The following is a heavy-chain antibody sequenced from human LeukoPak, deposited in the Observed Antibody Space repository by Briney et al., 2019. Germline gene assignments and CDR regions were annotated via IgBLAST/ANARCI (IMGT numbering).Heavy chain of an antibody. J-gene: IGHJ3*02. V-gene: IGHV3-30*01. Sequence: PGGSLRLSCAASGFTFSSYAMYWVRQAPGKGLEWVAVISYDGSNKYYADSVKGRFTISRDNSKNTLYLQMNSLRAEDTAVYYCALCLGFGGTSCYAFDIWGQGTMVTVSS. CDR1: GFTFSSYA. CDR3: ALCLGFGGTSCYAFDI. D-gene: IGHD2-2*01. CDR2: ISYDGSNK.